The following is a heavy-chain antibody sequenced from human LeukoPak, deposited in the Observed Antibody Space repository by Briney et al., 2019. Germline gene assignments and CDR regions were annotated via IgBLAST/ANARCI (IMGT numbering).Heavy chain of an antibody. D-gene: IGHD5-18*01. CDR3: ARDLSGVTGYTYGRGIDY. CDR1: GFTFSSYE. CDR2: IKKDGSEK. V-gene: IGHV3-7*01. J-gene: IGHJ4*02. Sequence: PGGSLRLSCAVSGFTFSSYEMSWVRQAPGKGLEWVANIKKDGSEKYYVDSVKGRFTISRDNAKTSLYLQMNSLRAEDTAVYYCARDLSGVTGYTYGRGIDYWGQGTLVTVSS.